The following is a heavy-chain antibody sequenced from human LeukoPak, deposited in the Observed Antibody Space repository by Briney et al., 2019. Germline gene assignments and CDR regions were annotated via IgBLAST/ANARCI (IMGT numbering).Heavy chain of an antibody. CDR2: ISSSSSYI. CDR3: ARHYGDLDAFDI. V-gene: IGHV3-21*01. CDR1: GFTFSSYS. Sequence: GGSLRLSCAASGFTFSSYSMNWVRQAPGKGLEWVSSISSSSSYIYYADSVKGRFTISRDNAKNSLYLQMNSLRAADTAVYYCARHYGDLDAFDIWGQGTMVTVSS. J-gene: IGHJ3*02. D-gene: IGHD4-17*01.